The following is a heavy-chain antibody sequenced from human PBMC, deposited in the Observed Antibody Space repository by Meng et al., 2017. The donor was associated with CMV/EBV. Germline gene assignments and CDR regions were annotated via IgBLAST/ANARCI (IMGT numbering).Heavy chain of an antibody. CDR1: GGSISSGDYY. CDR3: ARVRRQLAHFDY. J-gene: IGHJ4*02. Sequence: FPGGSISSGDYYWSWLRQPPGKGLEWIGYIYYSGSTYYNPSLKSRVTISVDTSKNQFSLKLSSVTAADTAVYYCARVRRQLAHFDYWGQGTLVTVSS. D-gene: IGHD6-13*01. CDR2: IYYSGST. V-gene: IGHV4-30-4*08.